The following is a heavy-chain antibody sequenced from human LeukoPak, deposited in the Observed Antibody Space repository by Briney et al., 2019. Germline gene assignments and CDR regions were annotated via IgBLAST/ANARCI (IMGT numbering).Heavy chain of an antibody. D-gene: IGHD2-15*01. CDR2: MNPNSGNT. Sequence: GASVKVSCKAFGYTFTSYDINWVRQATGQGLEWMGWMNPNSGNTGYAQKFQGRVTMTRNTSISTAYMELSGLRSEDTAVYYCARGRDCSGGSCYSTPDYWGQGTLVTVSS. J-gene: IGHJ4*02. CDR3: ARGRDCSGGSCYSTPDY. CDR1: GYTFTSYD. V-gene: IGHV1-8*01.